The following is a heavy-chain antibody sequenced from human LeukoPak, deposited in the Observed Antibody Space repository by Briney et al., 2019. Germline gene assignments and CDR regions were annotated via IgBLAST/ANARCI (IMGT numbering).Heavy chain of an antibody. CDR3: ARALTGTSYDFWSGFYFDY. J-gene: IGHJ4*02. Sequence: ASVKVSCKASGYTFTSYGISWVRQAPGQGLEWMGWISAYNGDTNYAQMLQDRVTVTRDTSTSTAYMELRSLRSDDTAVYYCARALTGTSYDFWSGFYFDYWGQGTLVTVSS. CDR1: GYTFTSYG. CDR2: ISAYNGDT. V-gene: IGHV1-18*01. D-gene: IGHD3-3*01.